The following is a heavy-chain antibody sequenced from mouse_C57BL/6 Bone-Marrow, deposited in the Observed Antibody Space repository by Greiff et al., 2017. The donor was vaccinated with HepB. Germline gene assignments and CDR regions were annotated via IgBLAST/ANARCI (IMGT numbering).Heavy chain of an antibody. D-gene: IGHD1-1*01. Sequence: VQLKESGPELVKPGASVKISCKASGYSFTDYNMNWVKQSNGKSLEWIGVINPNYGTTSYNQKFKGKATLTVDQSSSTAYMQLNSLTSEDSAVYYCARGTTVVATSPLGYWGQGTTLTVSS. CDR3: ARGTTVVATSPLGY. CDR1: GYSFTDYN. J-gene: IGHJ2*01. V-gene: IGHV1-39*01. CDR2: INPNYGTT.